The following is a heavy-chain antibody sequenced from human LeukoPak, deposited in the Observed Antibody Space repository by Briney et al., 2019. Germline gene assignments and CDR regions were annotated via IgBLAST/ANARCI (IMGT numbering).Heavy chain of an antibody. D-gene: IGHD6-19*01. CDR3: ARSYSSGWYDRGGY. V-gene: IGHV1-18*01. CDR1: GYTFTSYG. CDR2: ISAYNGNT. J-gene: IGHJ4*02. Sequence: GASVKVSCKASGYTFTSYGISWVRQAPGQGLEWMGWISAYNGNTNYAQKLQGRVTMTTDTSTSTAYMELRSLRSDDAAVYYCARSYSSGWYDRGGYWGQGSLVTVSS.